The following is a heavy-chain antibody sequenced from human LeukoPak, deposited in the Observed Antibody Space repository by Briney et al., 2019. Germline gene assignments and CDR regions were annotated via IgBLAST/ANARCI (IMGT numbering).Heavy chain of an antibody. J-gene: IGHJ4*02. V-gene: IGHV4-38-2*02. CDR2: IYHSGST. CDR3: ARAYYYDSSGLYYFDY. D-gene: IGHD3-22*01. Sequence: SETLSLTCTVSGYSISSGYYWGWIRQPPGKGLEWIGSIYHSGSTNYNPSLKSRVTISVDTSKNQFSLKLSSVTAADTAVYYCARAYYYDSSGLYYFDYWGQGTLVTVSS. CDR1: GYSISSGYY.